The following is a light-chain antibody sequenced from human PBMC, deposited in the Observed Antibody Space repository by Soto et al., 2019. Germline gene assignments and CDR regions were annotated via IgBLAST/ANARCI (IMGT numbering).Light chain of an antibody. CDR1: SRDVGGYNY. CDR3: SSYAGSNNYV. J-gene: IGLJ1*01. Sequence: SAVPQPPSASGSPGQSVHISCTGTSRDVGGYNYVSWYQQHPGKAPKLMIYEVSKRPSGVPDRFSGSKSGNTASLTVSGLQAEDEADYYCSSYAGSNNYVFGTGTKVTVL. V-gene: IGLV2-8*01. CDR2: EVS.